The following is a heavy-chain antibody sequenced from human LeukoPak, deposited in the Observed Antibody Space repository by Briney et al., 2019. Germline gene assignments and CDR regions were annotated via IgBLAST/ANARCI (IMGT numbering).Heavy chain of an antibody. CDR3: ATDDGYYYDSSGYRY. V-gene: IGHV1-69*06. J-gene: IGHJ4*02. CDR2: IIPIFGTA. CDR1: GGTFSSYA. Sequence: SVNVSCKASGGTFSSYAISWVRQAPGQGLEWMGGIIPIFGTANYAQKFQGRVTMTEDTSTDTAYMELSSLRSEDTAVYYCATDDGYYYDSSGYRYWGQGTLVTVSS. D-gene: IGHD3-22*01.